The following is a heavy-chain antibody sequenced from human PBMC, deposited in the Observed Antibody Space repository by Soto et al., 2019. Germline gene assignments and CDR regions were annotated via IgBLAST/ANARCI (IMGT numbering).Heavy chain of an antibody. Sequence: GGSLRLSCAASGFTFSSYAMHWVRQAPGKGLKWLSVLLYDGSNKYYADSVKGRFTISRDNSKNTLYLQMNSLRAEDTAVYYCARGTGVGSGWSYYYYYGMDVWGQGTTVTVSS. D-gene: IGHD6-19*01. CDR2: LLYDGSNK. J-gene: IGHJ6*02. CDR1: GFTFSSYA. V-gene: IGHV3-30-3*01. CDR3: ARGTGVGSGWSYYYYYGMDV.